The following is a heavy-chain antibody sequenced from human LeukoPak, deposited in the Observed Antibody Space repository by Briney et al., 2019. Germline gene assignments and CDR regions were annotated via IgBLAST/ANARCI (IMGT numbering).Heavy chain of an antibody. V-gene: IGHV3-30*03. D-gene: IGHD2-15*01. CDR1: GFTFSSYA. J-gene: IGHJ5*02. Sequence: GGSLRLSCAASGFTFSSYAMSWVRQAPGKGLEWVAVISYDGSNKYYADSVKGRFTISRDNSKNTLYLQMNSLRAEDTAVYYCARDPVLGGAAPYNRFDPWGQGTLVTVSS. CDR2: ISYDGSNK. CDR3: ARDPVLGGAAPYNRFDP.